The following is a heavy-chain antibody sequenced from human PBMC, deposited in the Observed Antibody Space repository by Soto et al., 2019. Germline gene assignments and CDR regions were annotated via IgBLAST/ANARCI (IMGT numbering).Heavy chain of an antibody. D-gene: IGHD6-19*01. CDR2: IYSGSAT. V-gene: IGHV3-53*02. J-gene: IGHJ4*02. CDR3: ARGKSGWLTFDY. CDR1: GFTVSDTY. Sequence: EVRLVETGGGLIQPGGSLRLSCAASGFTVSDTYMNWVRQAPGTGLEWVSVIYSGSATYYADPVKGRFTISRDNSKNTVFLQMSSLRVDDTAVYYCARGKSGWLTFDYWGQGILVTVSS.